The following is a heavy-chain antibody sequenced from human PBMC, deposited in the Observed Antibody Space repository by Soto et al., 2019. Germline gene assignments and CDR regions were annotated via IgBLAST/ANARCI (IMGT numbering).Heavy chain of an antibody. CDR1: GITVSSYY. V-gene: IGHV3-53*01. Sequence: VGSLRLSCAGSGITVSSYYMSLFRQAAGKWLEWFSVIYAGTITYYADSVKGRFTIYRDNSKNTLNMEMNSLRVEDTAVYYCARIPYDNSGTIFDYWGQGTLGTFSS. J-gene: IGHJ4*02. D-gene: IGHD3-22*01. CDR3: ARIPYDNSGTIFDY. CDR2: IYAGTIT.